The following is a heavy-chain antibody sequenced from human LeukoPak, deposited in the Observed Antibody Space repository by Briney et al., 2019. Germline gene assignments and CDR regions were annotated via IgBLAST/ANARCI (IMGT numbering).Heavy chain of an antibody. CDR1: GYTFTSYY. CDR2: INPSGGST. Sequence: ASVKVSCKASGYTFTSYYMHWVRQAPGEGLEWMGIINPSGGSTSYAQKFQGRVTMTKDTSTSTVYMELSSLRSEDTAVYYCAQTGCSSTSCYNPNWFDPGGQGTLVTVSS. V-gene: IGHV1-46*03. D-gene: IGHD2-2*02. J-gene: IGHJ5*02. CDR3: AQTGCSSTSCYNPNWFDP.